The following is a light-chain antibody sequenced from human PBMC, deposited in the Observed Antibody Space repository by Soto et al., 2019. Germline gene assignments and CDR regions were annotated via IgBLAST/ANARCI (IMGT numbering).Light chain of an antibody. J-gene: IGLJ2*01. CDR2: EVF. CDR3: SSYTTNNAHV. Sequence: QSALTQPASVSASTGQSISISCTGTSNDVGAFDYVSWYQQHPGKAPKLIIFEVFNRTSGVSTRFSGSKSGSTASLTISGLQAEDEADYFCSSYTTNNAHVFGGGTKLTVL. V-gene: IGLV2-14*01. CDR1: SNDVGAFDY.